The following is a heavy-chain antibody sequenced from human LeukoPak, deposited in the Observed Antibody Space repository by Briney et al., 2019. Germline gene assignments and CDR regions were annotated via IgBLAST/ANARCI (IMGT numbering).Heavy chain of an antibody. CDR3: ARLSGSVIYYTDY. D-gene: IGHD3-10*01. V-gene: IGHV3-21*05. CDR1: GFTFSSYE. J-gene: IGHJ4*02. CDR2: ISSSSTYI. Sequence: GGSLRLSCAASGFTFSSYEMNWVRQAPGKGLEWVSYISSSSTYIYYADSVRGRFTVSRDNAKNSLFLQMNSLTAEDTAVYYCARLSGSVIYYTDYWGQGTLVTVSS.